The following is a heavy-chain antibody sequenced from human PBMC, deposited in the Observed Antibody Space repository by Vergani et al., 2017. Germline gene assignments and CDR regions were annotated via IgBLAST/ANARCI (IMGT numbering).Heavy chain of an antibody. D-gene: IGHD3-22*01. CDR2: IHPADSDT. V-gene: IGHV5-51*01. CDR1: GYRFTSYW. J-gene: IGHJ4*02. CDR3: ARLYGRDSSGSKYFDY. Sequence: EVKLVQSGVEVKKPGESLKISCKGSGYRFTSYWIGWVRQMPGKGLEWMGIIHPADSDTRYSPSFQGQVTISVDKSISTAYLQRSSLRASDSAMYYCARLYGRDSSGSKYFDYWGQGTLVTVSS.